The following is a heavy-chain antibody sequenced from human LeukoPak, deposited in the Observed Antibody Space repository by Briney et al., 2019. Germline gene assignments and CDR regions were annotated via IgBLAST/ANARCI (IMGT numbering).Heavy chain of an antibody. J-gene: IGHJ3*02. Sequence: PGGSLRLSCAASGFTFSSYAMHWVRQAPGKGLEWVAVISYDGSNKYYADSVKGRFTISRDNSKNTLYLQMNSLRAEDTAVYYCARGLQENLAWLTAFSAFDIWGQGTMVTVSS. CDR1: GFTFSSYA. D-gene: IGHD6-19*01. CDR2: ISYDGSNK. CDR3: ARGLQENLAWLTAFSAFDI. V-gene: IGHV3-30*04.